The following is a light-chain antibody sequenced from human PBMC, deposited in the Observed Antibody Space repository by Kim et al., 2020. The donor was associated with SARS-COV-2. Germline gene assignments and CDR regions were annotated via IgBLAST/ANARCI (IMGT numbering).Light chain of an antibody. CDR3: ATWDSSLSVGV. CDR2: DND. J-gene: IGLJ3*02. V-gene: IGLV1-51*01. Sequence: QSVLTQPPSVSAAPGHKVTISCSGSRSNIGNNPVSWYQQLPGTAPRLITYDNDKRPSGIPDRFSSSKSGTSATLGITGLRTGDEADYYCATWDSSLSVGVFGGGTQLTVL. CDR1: RSNIGNNP.